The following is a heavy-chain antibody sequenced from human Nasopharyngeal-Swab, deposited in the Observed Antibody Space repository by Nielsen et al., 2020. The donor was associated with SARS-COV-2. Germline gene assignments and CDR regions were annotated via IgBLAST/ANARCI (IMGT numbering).Heavy chain of an antibody. J-gene: IGHJ4*01. D-gene: IGHD1-26*01. V-gene: IGHV4-31*03. CDR1: GASITSGGYY. CDR2: IYYSGNT. CDR3: ARGWAGHYFDY. Sequence: SETLSLTCTVSGASITSGGYYWSWIRHLPGRGLEWIGYIYYSGNTFYNPSLKSRVTMSVDTSENQFSLNRNSVTAADTAVYYCARGWAGHYFDYWGQGTLVTVSS.